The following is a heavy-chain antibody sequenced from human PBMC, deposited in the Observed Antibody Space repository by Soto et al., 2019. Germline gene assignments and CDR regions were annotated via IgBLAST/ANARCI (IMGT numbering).Heavy chain of an antibody. CDR3: ARNILRFLEWLPQPYYYGMDV. D-gene: IGHD3-3*01. CDR1: GYTFTSYD. CDR2: MNPNSGNT. Sequence: QVQLVQSGAEVKKPGASVKVSCKASGYTFTSYDINWVRQATGQGLEWMGWMNPNSGNTGYAQKFKGRVTMTRNTSISTAYMELSSLRSEDTAVYYCARNILRFLEWLPQPYYYGMDVWGQGTTVTVSS. V-gene: IGHV1-8*01. J-gene: IGHJ6*02.